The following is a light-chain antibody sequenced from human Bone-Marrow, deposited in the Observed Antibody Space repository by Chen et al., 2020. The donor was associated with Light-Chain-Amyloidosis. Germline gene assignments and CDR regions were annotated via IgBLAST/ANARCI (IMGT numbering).Light chain of an antibody. J-gene: IGLJ1*01. V-gene: IGLV2-11*01. CDR2: DVN. CDR3: CSYAGSSPYV. CDR1: SSDVGGYES. Sequence: QSALTQPRSVSGSPGQSVTISCTRTSSDVGGYESVSWYQQHPGKAPKFLIYDVNKRPSGVPDRFSGSKSGNSASLTISGLQTEDEADYFCCSYAGSSPYVFGTGTTVTVL.